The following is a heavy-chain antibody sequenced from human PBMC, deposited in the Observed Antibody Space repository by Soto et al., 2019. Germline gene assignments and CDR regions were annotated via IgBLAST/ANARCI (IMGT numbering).Heavy chain of an antibody. V-gene: IGHV3-48*01. J-gene: IGHJ4*02. CDR2: IRSNSSTL. Sequence: HPGGSLRLSCAAPGLTFRNYAMHWVRQAPGKGLEWVSYIRSNSSTLYYADSVKGRFTISRDKAKNTLYLQMNSLRAEDTAVYYCARDYSSYGPFDYWGQGTLVTVSS. D-gene: IGHD5-18*01. CDR3: ARDYSSYGPFDY. CDR1: GLTFRNYA.